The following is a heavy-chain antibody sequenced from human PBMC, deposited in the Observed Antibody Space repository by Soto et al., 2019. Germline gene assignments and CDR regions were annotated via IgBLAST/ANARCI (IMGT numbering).Heavy chain of an antibody. V-gene: IGHV4-39*01. J-gene: IGHJ4*02. CDR3: ATSQKGYNWNYFDH. CDR2: VFYTGFT. Sequence: SETLSLTCAVSGASISGSYYYWAWLRQSPGKGPEWIGSVFYTGFTSYNPSLESRVSVSVDTSKSQFSLKLSAVTAADTAVYYCATSQKGYNWNYFDHWGQGALVTVS. CDR1: GASISGSYYY. D-gene: IGHD1-20*01.